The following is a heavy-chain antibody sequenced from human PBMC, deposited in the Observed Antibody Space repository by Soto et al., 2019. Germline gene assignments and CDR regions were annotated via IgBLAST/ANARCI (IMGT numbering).Heavy chain of an antibody. D-gene: IGHD1-26*01. J-gene: IGHJ4*02. CDR3: VRVYSGSYSDS. V-gene: IGHV4-59*01. Sequence: SETLSLTCTVSGGSISSYYWSWIRQPPGKGLEWIGYIYYSGITNYNPSLKSRVTISVDTSKNQFSLKLSSVTAADTAVYYCVRVYSGSYSDSWGQGTLVTVS. CDR2: IYYSGIT. CDR1: GGSISSYY.